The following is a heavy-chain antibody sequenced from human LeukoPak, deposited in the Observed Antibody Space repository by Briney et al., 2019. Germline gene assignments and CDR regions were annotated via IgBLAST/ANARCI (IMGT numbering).Heavy chain of an antibody. J-gene: IGHJ4*02. D-gene: IGHD6-13*01. CDR2: ISGSGGST. CDR1: GFTFSSDA. CDR3: AKVSGIAAAGTLGY. V-gene: IGHV3-23*01. Sequence: PGGSLRLSCAASGFTFSSDAMSWVRQAPGKGLEWVSAISGSGGSTYYADSVKGRFTISRDNSKNTLYLQMNSLRAEDTAVYYCAKVSGIAAAGTLGYRGQGTLVTVSS.